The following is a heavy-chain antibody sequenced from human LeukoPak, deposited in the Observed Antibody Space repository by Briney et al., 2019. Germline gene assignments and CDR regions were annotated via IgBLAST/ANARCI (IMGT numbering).Heavy chain of an antibody. CDR1: GFTFSNYD. J-gene: IGHJ4*02. D-gene: IGHD2/OR15-2a*01. Sequence: PGGSLRLSCTASGFTFSNYDMTWVRQAPGRRLEWLSYITSDNSTIYYADSVKGRFTISRDNAKNSVFLQMNSLRAEDTAVYYCARGSMALDYWGQGTLVTVSS. V-gene: IGHV3-48*01. CDR2: ITSDNSTI. CDR3: ARGSMALDY.